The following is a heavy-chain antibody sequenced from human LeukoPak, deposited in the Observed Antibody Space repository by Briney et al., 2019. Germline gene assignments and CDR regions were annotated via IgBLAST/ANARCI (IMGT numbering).Heavy chain of an antibody. Sequence: GESLKISCKGSGYSFTSYWIGWVRQMPGKGLEWMGIIYPGDSDTRYSPSFQGQVTISADKSISTAYLQWSSLKASDTAMYYCARYYYDSSGYSPSFWSDPWGQGTLVTVSS. CDR2: IYPGDSDT. CDR1: GYSFTSYW. V-gene: IGHV5-51*01. D-gene: IGHD3-22*01. J-gene: IGHJ5*02. CDR3: ARYYYDSSGYSPSFWSDP.